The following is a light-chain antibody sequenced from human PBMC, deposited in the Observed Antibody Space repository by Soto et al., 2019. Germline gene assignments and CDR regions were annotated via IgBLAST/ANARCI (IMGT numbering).Light chain of an antibody. Sequence: EIVLTQSPATLSLSPGERATLSCRASRSIGTYLAWYQQKPGQAPRLLMYGASNRATGIPARFSGSGSATDFTLTISSLEHADFAVYYCQQRSNVPFTFGPGTKVDIK. CDR1: RSIGTY. V-gene: IGKV3-11*01. CDR3: QQRSNVPFT. J-gene: IGKJ3*01. CDR2: GAS.